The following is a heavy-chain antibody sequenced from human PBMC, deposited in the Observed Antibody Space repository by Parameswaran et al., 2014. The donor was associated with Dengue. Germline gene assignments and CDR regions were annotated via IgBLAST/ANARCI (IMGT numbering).Heavy chain of an antibody. Sequence: WVRQAPGQGLEWMGWINPNSGGTNYAQKFQGWVTMTRDTSISTAYMELSRLRSDDTAVYYCAREGPLDFDYWGQGTLVTVSS. CDR3: AREGPLDFDY. V-gene: IGHV1-2*04. CDR2: INPNSGGT. J-gene: IGHJ4*02.